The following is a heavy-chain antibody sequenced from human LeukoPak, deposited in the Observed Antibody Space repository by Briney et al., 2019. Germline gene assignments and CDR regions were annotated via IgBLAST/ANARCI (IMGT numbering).Heavy chain of an antibody. D-gene: IGHD2-21*02. CDR1: GFTFSSYA. CDR2: ISGSGGST. J-gene: IGHJ4*02. Sequence: GGPLRLSCAASGFTFSSYAMSWVRQAPGKGLEWVSAISGSGGSTYYADSVKGRFTISRDNSKNTLYLQMNSLRAEDTAVYYCAKVSAPPAYCGGDCYSGIDYWGQGTLVTVSS. V-gene: IGHV3-23*01. CDR3: AKVSAPPAYCGGDCYSGIDY.